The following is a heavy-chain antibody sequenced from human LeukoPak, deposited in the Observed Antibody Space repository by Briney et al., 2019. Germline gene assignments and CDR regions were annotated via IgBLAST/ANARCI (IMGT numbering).Heavy chain of an antibody. J-gene: IGHJ4*02. CDR3: AGGIAAAGTSVG. V-gene: IGHV4-34*01. Sequence: PSETLSLTCAVYGGSFSGYYWSWIRQPPGKGLEWIGEINHSGSTNYNPSLKSRVTISVDTSKNQFSLKLSSVTAADTAVYYCAGGIAAAGTSVGWGQGTLVTVSS. CDR2: INHSGST. CDR1: GGSFSGYY. D-gene: IGHD6-13*01.